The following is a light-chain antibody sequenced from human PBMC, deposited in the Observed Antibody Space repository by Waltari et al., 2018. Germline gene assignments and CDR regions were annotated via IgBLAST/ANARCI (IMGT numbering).Light chain of an antibody. V-gene: IGKV1-5*03. CDR1: QSILTW. Sequence: DTQMTQSPSTLSASVGDRVTITCRASQSILTWLAWYQQEPGKAPRLLLYKAFNLESGVPGRFSGSASGTEFNLTISSLQPDDSATYYCQQYHDYSAFGQGTKLEIK. CDR2: KAF. CDR3: QQYHDYSA. J-gene: IGKJ2*01.